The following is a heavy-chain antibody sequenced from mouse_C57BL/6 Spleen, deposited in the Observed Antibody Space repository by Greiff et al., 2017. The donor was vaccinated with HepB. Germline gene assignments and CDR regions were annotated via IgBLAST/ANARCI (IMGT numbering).Heavy chain of an antibody. J-gene: IGHJ2*01. D-gene: IGHD2-12*01. Sequence: VQVVESGAELVRPGASVKLSCKASGYTFTDYYINWVKQRPGQGLEWIARIYPGSGNTYYNEKFKGKATLTAEKSSSTAYMQLSSLTSEDSAVYFCARDDEYYFDYWGQGTTLTVSS. CDR1: GYTFTDYY. CDR3: ARDDEYYFDY. V-gene: IGHV1-76*01. CDR2: IYPGSGNT.